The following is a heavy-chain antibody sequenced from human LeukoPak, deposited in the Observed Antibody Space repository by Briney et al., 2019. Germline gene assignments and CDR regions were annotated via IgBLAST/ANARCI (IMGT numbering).Heavy chain of an antibody. CDR3: VRDLTSGARFDF. V-gene: IGHV3-30*03. CDR2: ISSDGNTQ. CDR1: GFTFSSYA. D-gene: IGHD3-9*01. Sequence: GGSLRLSCAASGFTFSSYAMSWVRQAPGKGMEWVAIISSDGNTQSYADPLKGRFTISRDNFRDTVFLELTTLRPEDTGLYYCVRDLTSGARFDFWGPGTLVTVSS. J-gene: IGHJ4*01.